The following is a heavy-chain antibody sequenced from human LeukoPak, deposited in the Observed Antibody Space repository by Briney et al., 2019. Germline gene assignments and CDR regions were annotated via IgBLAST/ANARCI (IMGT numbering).Heavy chain of an antibody. D-gene: IGHD3-22*01. CDR3: ARQDSSGPLD. J-gene: IGHJ4*02. V-gene: IGHV4-38-2*02. CDR1: GYSITSGYY. Sequence: PSETLSPTCTVSGYSITSGYYWGWIRQPPGKGLEWIGYIYYSGSTNYNPSLKSRVTISVDTSKNQFSLKLSSVTAADTAVYYCARQDSSGPLDWGQRTLVTVSS. CDR2: IYYSGST.